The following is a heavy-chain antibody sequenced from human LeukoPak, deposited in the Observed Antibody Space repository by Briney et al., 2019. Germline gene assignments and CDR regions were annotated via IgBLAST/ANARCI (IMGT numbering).Heavy chain of an antibody. CDR3: AREGIAVAGSVGDNWFDP. J-gene: IGHJ5*02. V-gene: IGHV3-53*01. CDR1: GFTVSSNY. D-gene: IGHD6-19*01. CDR2: IYSGGST. Sequence: PGGSLRLSCAASGFTVSSNYMSWVRQAPGKGLEWVSVIYSGGSTYFADSVKSRFTISRDNSKNTLYLQMNSLRAEDTAVYYCAREGIAVAGSVGDNWFDPWGQGTLVTVSS.